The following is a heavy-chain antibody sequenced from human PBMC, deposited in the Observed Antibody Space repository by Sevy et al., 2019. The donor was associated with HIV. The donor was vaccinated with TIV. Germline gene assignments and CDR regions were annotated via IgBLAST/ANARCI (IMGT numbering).Heavy chain of an antibody. D-gene: IGHD3-22*01. V-gene: IGHV3-21*01. CDR3: ARDTYYYDSSGYYRDY. J-gene: IGHJ4*02. CDR1: GFTFSSYS. CDR2: ISSSSSYI. Sequence: GGSLRLSCAASGFTFSSYSMNWVRQAPGKGLEWVSSISSSSSYIDYADSVKGRFTISRDNAKNSLYLQMNSLRAEDTAVYYCARDTYYYDSSGYYRDYWGQGTLVTVSS.